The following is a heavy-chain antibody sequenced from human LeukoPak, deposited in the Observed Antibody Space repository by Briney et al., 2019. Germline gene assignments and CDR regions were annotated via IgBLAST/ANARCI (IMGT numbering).Heavy chain of an antibody. V-gene: IGHV4-39*07. D-gene: IGHD6-19*01. CDR3: ARTVAGKLVFDD. J-gene: IGHJ4*02. Sequence: SETLSLTCTVSGGSISSGGYYWGWIRQPPGKGLEWIGSIYYSGNTYDSPSLKSRVTTSVDTSKNQFSLKLSSVTAADTATYYCARTVAGKLVFDDWGQGALVTVS. CDR2: IYYSGNT. CDR1: GGSISSGGYY.